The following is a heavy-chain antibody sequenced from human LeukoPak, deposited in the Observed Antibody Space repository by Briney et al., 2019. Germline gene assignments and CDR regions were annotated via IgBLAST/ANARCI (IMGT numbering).Heavy chain of an antibody. CDR3: ARDSGEQWLPPRYYFDY. CDR2: IPKDGSNK. J-gene: IGHJ4*02. D-gene: IGHD6-19*01. CDR1: GFTFSSYG. V-gene: IGHV3-30*12. Sequence: GGSLRLSCAASGFTFSSYGMHWVRQAPGKGLEWVGYIPKDGSNKFYADSVKGRFTISRDNSKNTLYLQMNSLRAEDTAVYYCARDSGEQWLPPRYYFDYWGQGTLVTVSS.